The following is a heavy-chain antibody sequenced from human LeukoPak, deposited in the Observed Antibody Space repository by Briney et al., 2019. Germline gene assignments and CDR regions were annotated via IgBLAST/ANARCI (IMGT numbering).Heavy chain of an antibody. D-gene: IGHD2-15*01. J-gene: IGHJ4*02. CDR1: GFTFSSYA. Sequence: GSLRLSCAASGFTFSSYAMTWVRQAPGKGLDWGSGVSGSGGRTCYADSVRGRFTISRDNSKNPLYLQMSSMKAEDTPGYSCPKDRGGGHLEFDYWGGGTLATVCS. V-gene: IGHV3-23*01. CDR3: PKDRGGGHLEFDY. CDR2: VSGSGGRT.